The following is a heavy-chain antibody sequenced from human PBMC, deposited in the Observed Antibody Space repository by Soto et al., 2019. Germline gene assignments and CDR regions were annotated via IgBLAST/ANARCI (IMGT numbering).Heavy chain of an antibody. Sequence: TLSHTYTLSGGPISRGGYYWCWIRQHPGKGLEWIGYIYYSGSTYYYPSLKSRVTISVDTSKNQFSLKLSSVTAADTAVYYCARAYGSGYMDVWGQGTTVT. D-gene: IGHD3-10*01. CDR3: ARAYGSGYMDV. CDR2: IYYSGST. CDR1: GGPISRGGYY. V-gene: IGHV4-31*03. J-gene: IGHJ6*02.